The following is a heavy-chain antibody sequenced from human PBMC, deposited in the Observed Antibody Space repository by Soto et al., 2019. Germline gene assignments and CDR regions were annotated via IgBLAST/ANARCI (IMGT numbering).Heavy chain of an antibody. CDR1: GGSISSGGYY. D-gene: IGHD2-21*01. Sequence: SETLSLTCTVSGGSISSGGYYWSWIRQHPGKGLEWIGYIYYSGSTYYNPSLKSRVTISVDTSKNQFSLKLSSVTAADTAVYYCARTAYCGGDCYSAAFDIWGQGTMVTVSS. J-gene: IGHJ3*02. CDR2: IYYSGST. CDR3: ARTAYCGGDCYSAAFDI. V-gene: IGHV4-31*03.